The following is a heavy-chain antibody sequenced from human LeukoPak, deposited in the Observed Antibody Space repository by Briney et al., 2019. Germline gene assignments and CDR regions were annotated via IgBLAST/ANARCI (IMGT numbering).Heavy chain of an antibody. D-gene: IGHD5-18*01. Sequence: GGCLRLSCAASGFTFTSYWMTWVRQAPGKGLEWLANIRQDGGATYYGGSVKGRFTISRDNAKNSLFLQMNSLRAEDTAVYYCATSKDTAGGPYWGQGTLVTVSS. V-gene: IGHV3-7*01. CDR3: ATSKDTAGGPY. CDR1: GFTFTSYW. J-gene: IGHJ4*02. CDR2: IRQDGGAT.